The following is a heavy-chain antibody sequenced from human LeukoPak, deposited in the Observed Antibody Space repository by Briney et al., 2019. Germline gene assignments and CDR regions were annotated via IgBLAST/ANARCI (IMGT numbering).Heavy chain of an antibody. J-gene: IGHJ3*02. Sequence: GGSLRLSCAASGFTFSSYSMNWVRQAPGKGLEWVSYISSDSGIIDYAGSVKGRFTISRDNAKNSLYVQMNRLRDEDTAVYYCARDTSYAFDIWGQGTMVTVSS. CDR3: ARDTSYAFDI. V-gene: IGHV3-48*02. CDR1: GFTFSSYS. CDR2: ISSDSGII. D-gene: IGHD1-26*01.